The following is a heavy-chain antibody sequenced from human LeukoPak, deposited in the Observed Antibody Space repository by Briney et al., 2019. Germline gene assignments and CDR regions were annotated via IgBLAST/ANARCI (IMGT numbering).Heavy chain of an antibody. V-gene: IGHV4-59*08. J-gene: IGHJ3*02. CDR2: IYYSGST. Sequence: SETLSLTCTVSGGSISSYYWSWIGQPPGKGLEWIGYIYYSGSTNYNPSLKSRVTISVDTSKNQFSLKLSSVTAADTAVYYCASGAWGSGAFDIWGQGTMVTVSS. D-gene: IGHD2-21*02. CDR3: ASGAWGSGAFDI. CDR1: GGSISSYY.